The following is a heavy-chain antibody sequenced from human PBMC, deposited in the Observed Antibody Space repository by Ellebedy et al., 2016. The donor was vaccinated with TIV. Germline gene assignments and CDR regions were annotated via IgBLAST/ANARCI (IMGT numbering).Heavy chain of an antibody. CDR3: ARAPTITTNYDY. CDR1: GFTFSSYA. Sequence: GESLKISCAASGFTFSSYAMSWLRQAPGKGLEWVSIIYSDGTTHYADSVKGRFTISRDNSKNTVYLQMNSLTAEDTALYYCARAPTITTNYDYWGQGTLVAVSS. D-gene: IGHD5-12*01. V-gene: IGHV3-53*01. J-gene: IGHJ4*02. CDR2: IYSDGTT.